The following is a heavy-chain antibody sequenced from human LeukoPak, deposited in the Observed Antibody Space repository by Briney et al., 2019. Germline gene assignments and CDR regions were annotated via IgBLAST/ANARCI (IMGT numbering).Heavy chain of an antibody. CDR3: ARLAPGNYDILTGDPKVVFDY. V-gene: IGHV4-59*01. J-gene: IGHJ4*02. CDR2: VHSSGST. CDR1: GGSISSFF. Sequence: PSETLSLTCTVSGGSISSFFWSWIRQPPGKGLEWIGYVHSSGSTKYNPSLKSRLIISVDMSKNQFSLKLRSVSGADTAVYYCARLAPGNYDILTGDPKVVFDYWGQGALVTVSS. D-gene: IGHD3-9*01.